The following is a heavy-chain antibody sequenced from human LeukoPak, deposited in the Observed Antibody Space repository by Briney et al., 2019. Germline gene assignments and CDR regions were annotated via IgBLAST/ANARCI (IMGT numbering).Heavy chain of an antibody. V-gene: IGHV3-23*01. CDR3: ARGFKRAVAAHGY. CDR1: GFTFGSYA. Sequence: GGSLRLSCAASGFTFGSYAMSWVRQTPGKSLEWVSIITNGGDTTYYTGYAQKFQGRVTMTRNTSISTAYMELSSLRSEDTAVYYCARGFKRAVAAHGYWGQGTLVTVSS. CDR2: ITNGGDTT. D-gene: IGHD6-19*01. J-gene: IGHJ4*02.